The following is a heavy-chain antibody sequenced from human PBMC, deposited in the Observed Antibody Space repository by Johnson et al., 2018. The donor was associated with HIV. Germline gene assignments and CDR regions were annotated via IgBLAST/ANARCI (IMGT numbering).Heavy chain of an antibody. CDR1: GFTFSNYD. CDR3: ARGSYDGDAFDL. D-gene: IGHD1-26*01. V-gene: IGHV3-13*01. J-gene: IGHJ3*01. CDR2: IAATGDT. Sequence: MQLVESGGGLVQPGGSLRLSCAASGFTFSNYDMHWVRQTAGRRLEWVSGIAATGDTYYPGSVKGRFTVSRENARNSLYLQLNSLRAGDSALYYCARGSYDGDAFDLWGQGTMVTVSS.